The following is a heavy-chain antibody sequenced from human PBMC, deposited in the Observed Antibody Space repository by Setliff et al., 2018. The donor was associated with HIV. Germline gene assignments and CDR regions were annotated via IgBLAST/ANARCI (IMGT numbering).Heavy chain of an antibody. V-gene: IGHV1-3*04. CDR1: GYIFTMYT. CDR3: AREPAGSGSGSFGF. Sequence: ASVKVSCKASGYIFTMYTMYWVRQAPGQRLEWMGRINTVNGNTKYSQNFQGRVTITRDTSANTANMELSSLRSEGTAVYYCAREPAGSGSGSFGFWGQGTLVTVSS. CDR2: INTVNGNT. D-gene: IGHD3-10*01. J-gene: IGHJ4*02.